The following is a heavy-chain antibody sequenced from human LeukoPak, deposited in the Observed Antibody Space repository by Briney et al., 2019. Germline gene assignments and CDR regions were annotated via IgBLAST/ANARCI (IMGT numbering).Heavy chain of an antibody. CDR3: ARELYCSSTSCYDVGFDY. J-gene: IGHJ4*02. D-gene: IGHD2-2*01. Sequence: PGGSLRLSCAASGFTVSSNYMSWVRQAPGKGLEWVSVIYSSGSTYYADSVKGRSTISRDNSKNTLYLQMNSLRAEDTAVYYCARELYCSSTSCYDVGFDYWGQGTLVTVSS. CDR2: IYSSGST. CDR1: GFTVSSNY. V-gene: IGHV3-66*01.